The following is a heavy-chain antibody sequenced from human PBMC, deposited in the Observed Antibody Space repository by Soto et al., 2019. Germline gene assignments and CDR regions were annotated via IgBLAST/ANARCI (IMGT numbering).Heavy chain of an antibody. CDR2: IWYDGSNK. Sequence: VAVIWYDGSNKYYADSVKGRFTISRDNSKNTLYLQMNSLRAEDTAVYYCARSYSYGLGSFDYWGQGTLVTVSS. CDR3: ARSYSYGLGSFDY. D-gene: IGHD5-18*01. V-gene: IGHV3-33*01. J-gene: IGHJ4*02.